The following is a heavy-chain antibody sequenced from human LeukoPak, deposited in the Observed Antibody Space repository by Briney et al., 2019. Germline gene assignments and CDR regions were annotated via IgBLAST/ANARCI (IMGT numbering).Heavy chain of an antibody. CDR1: GYTFTSYG. J-gene: IGHJ4*02. CDR3: ARSLRGYSYGYNY. D-gene: IGHD5-18*01. CDR2: IIPIFGTA. V-gene: IGHV1-69*06. Sequence: SVKVSCKASGYTFTSYGISWVRQAPGQGLEWMGGIIPIFGTANYAQKFQGRVTITADKSTSTAYMELSSLRSEDTAVYYCARSLRGYSYGYNYWGQGTLVTVSS.